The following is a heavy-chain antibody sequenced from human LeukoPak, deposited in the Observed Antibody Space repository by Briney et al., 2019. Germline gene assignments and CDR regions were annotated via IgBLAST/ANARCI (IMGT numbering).Heavy chain of an antibody. D-gene: IGHD2-2*02. CDR3: ARGVCRGTSCYRGHKWFDP. Sequence: GASVKVSCKASVYTFTSHYIHWVRLAAGQGLEWMGIINPSGDGDSTSYAQKFQGRVIMTRDMSTKTVYMELSSLRSEDTAVYYCARGVCRGTSCYRGHKWFDPWGQGTLVTVSS. J-gene: IGHJ5*02. CDR2: INPSGDGDST. CDR1: VYTFTSHY. V-gene: IGHV1-46*01.